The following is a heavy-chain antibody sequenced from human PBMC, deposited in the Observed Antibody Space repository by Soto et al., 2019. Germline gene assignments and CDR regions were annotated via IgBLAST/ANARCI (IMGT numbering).Heavy chain of an antibody. CDR2: VSGSGIST. Sequence: VQLLESGGDLVQPGGSLRLSCAASGFTFSDYVMSWVRQAPGKGLEWVASVSGSGISTHYADSVKGRFTISRDISKSTLYLQMNSLRTEDTAVYYCAKRGDTVGWFDHWGQGTLVTVSS. CDR3: AKRGDTVGWFDH. V-gene: IGHV3-23*01. J-gene: IGHJ5*02. D-gene: IGHD5-18*01. CDR1: GFTFSDYV.